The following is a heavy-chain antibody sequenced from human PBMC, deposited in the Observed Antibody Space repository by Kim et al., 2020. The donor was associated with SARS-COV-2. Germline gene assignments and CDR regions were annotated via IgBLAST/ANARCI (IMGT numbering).Heavy chain of an antibody. Sequence: GGSLRLSCAASGFTFSSYAMHWVRQAPGKGLEWVAVISYDGSNKYYADSVKCRFTISRDNSKNTLYLQMNSLRAEDTAVYYCARERSVGATEFDPWGQGT. CDR2: ISYDGSNK. CDR3: ARERSVGATEFDP. D-gene: IGHD1-26*01. CDR1: GFTFSSYA. V-gene: IGHV3-30*04. J-gene: IGHJ5*02.